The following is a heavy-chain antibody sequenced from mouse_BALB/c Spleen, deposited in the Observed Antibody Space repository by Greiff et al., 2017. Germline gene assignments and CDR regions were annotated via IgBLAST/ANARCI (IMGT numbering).Heavy chain of an antibody. Sequence: EVQLVESGGGLVQPGGSMKLSCVASGFTFSNYWMNWVRQSPEKGLEWVAEIRLKSNNYATHYAESVKGRFTISRDDSKSSVYLQMNNLRAEDTGIYYCTRAVVAPFDYWGQGTTLTVSS. CDR1: GFTFSNYW. V-gene: IGHV6-6*02. CDR2: IRLKSNNYAT. J-gene: IGHJ2*01. CDR3: TRAVVAPFDY. D-gene: IGHD1-1*01.